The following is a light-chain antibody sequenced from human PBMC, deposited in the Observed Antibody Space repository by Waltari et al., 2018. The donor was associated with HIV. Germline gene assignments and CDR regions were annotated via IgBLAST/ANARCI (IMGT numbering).Light chain of an antibody. CDR2: KAS. V-gene: IGKV1-5*03. CDR3: QQYHTYSWT. J-gene: IGKJ1*01. Sequence: DIQMTQSPFTLSASVGDRVTISCRARQSISPWLAWYQQKPGKAPKLLIYKASSLESGVPSRFSGSGAGAEFTLTISSLQPDDFATYYCQQYHTYSWTFGQGTKVEIK. CDR1: QSISPW.